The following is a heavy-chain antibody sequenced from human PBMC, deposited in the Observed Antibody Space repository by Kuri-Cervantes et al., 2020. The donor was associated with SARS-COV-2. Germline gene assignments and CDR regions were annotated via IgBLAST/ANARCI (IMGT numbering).Heavy chain of an antibody. J-gene: IGHJ4*02. Sequence: ESLKISCTVSGGSISSYYWSWIRQPPGKGLEWIGSIYHSGSTYYNPSLKSRVTISVDTSKNQFSLKLSSVTAADTAVHYCARTDIVLMVYAIFREDYWGQGTLVTVSS. D-gene: IGHD2-8*01. V-gene: IGHV4-59*08. CDR3: ARTDIVLMVYAIFREDY. CDR1: GGSISSYY. CDR2: IYHSGST.